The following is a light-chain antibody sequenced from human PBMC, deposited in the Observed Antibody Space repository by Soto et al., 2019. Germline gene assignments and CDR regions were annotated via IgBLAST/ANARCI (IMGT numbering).Light chain of an antibody. CDR1: QGISTW. V-gene: IGKV1D-16*01. CDR2: DAS. Sequence: DIQMTQSPSSLSASVGDRVTITCRASQGISTWLAWYQQNPEKAPKTLIFDASTLQSGVPSMFSGSGSGTAVTLTISSVQPEDFAAYYCKQDKSYPLTFGGGNKVDIK. J-gene: IGKJ4*01. CDR3: KQDKSYPLT.